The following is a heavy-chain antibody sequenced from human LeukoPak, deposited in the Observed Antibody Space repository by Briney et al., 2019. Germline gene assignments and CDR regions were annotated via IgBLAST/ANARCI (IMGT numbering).Heavy chain of an antibody. Sequence: ASVKVSCKASGYIFINYGISWVRQAPGQGLEWMGWISAYNGNTNYAQKFQGRVTMTTDTSTSTVYMELRSLRSDDTAVYYCATDLTFRYGSGTMRDYWGQGTLVTVSS. V-gene: IGHV1-18*01. J-gene: IGHJ4*02. D-gene: IGHD3-10*01. CDR2: ISAYNGNT. CDR3: ATDLTFRYGSGTMRDY. CDR1: GYIFINYG.